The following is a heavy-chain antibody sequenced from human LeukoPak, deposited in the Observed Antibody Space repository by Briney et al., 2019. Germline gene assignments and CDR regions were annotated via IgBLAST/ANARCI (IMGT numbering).Heavy chain of an antibody. CDR3: ARYTAAGRCHFDY. CDR1: GGSFSGYY. Sequence: PSETLSLTCAVYGGSFSGYYWSWIRQPPGKGLEWIGEINHSGSTNYNPSLKSRVTISVDTSKNQFSLKLSSVTAADTAVYYCARYTAAGRCHFDYWGQGTLVTVSS. CDR2: INHSGST. D-gene: IGHD6-13*01. V-gene: IGHV4-34*01. J-gene: IGHJ4*02.